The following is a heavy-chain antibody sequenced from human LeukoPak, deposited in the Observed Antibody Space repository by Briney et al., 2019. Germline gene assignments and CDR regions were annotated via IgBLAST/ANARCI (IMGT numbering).Heavy chain of an antibody. J-gene: IGHJ4*02. D-gene: IGHD2-2*02. CDR2: ISAYNGNT. V-gene: IGHV1-18*01. CDR3: ARDTTFLGYCSSTSCYIDY. CDR1: GYTFTSYG. Sequence: ASVKVSCKASGYTFTSYGISWVRQAPGQGLEWMGWISAYNGNTNYAQKPQGRVTMTTDTSTSTAYMELRSLRSDDTAVYYCARDTTFLGYCSSTSCYIDYWGQGTLVTVSS.